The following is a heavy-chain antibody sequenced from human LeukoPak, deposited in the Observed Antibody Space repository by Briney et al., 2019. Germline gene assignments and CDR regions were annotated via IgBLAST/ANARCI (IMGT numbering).Heavy chain of an antibody. D-gene: IGHD5/OR15-5a*01. CDR3: ARLRALSGHRGAFDI. CDR2: VYYTGSA. J-gene: IGHJ3*02. V-gene: IGHV4-39*01. Sequence: SETLSLTCAVSGDSISNHIYYWDWIRQTPGKGLEWIGAVYYTGSAYYNPSLKSRVTISVDTSDNRFSLHLSSVNAADTAIYYCARLRALSGHRGAFDIWGQGTLVTVSS. CDR1: GDSISNHIYY.